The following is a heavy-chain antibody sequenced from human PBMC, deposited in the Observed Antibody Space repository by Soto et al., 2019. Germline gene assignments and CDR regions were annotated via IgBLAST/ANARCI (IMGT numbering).Heavy chain of an antibody. CDR2: IYHSGST. CDR3: DRAQTYSRETVWFDP. D-gene: IGHD6-13*01. Sequence: SETLSLTCAVSGGSISSGGYSWSWIRQPPGKGLEWIGYIYHSGSTYYNPSLKSRVTISVDRSKNQFSLKLSSVTAADTAVYYCDRAQTYSRETVWFDPWGQGTLVTVSS. J-gene: IGHJ5*02. V-gene: IGHV4-30-2*01. CDR1: GGSISSGGYS.